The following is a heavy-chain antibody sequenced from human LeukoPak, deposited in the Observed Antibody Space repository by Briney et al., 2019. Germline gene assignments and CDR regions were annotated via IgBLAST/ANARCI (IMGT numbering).Heavy chain of an antibody. CDR2: ISGSGGST. CDR3: AKDRSLFEDPAEYFQH. J-gene: IGHJ1*01. CDR1: GFTFSSYA. Sequence: GGSLRLSCAASGFTFSSYAMSWVRQAPGKGLEWVSAISGSGGSTYYADSVKGRFTISRDNSKNTLYLQMNSLRAEDTAVYYCAKDRSLFEDPAEYFQHWGQGTLVTVSS. V-gene: IGHV3-23*01.